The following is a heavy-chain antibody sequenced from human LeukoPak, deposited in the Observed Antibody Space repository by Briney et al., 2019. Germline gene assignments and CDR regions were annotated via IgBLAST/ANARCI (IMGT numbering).Heavy chain of an antibody. CDR1: GGSISSGGYY. J-gene: IGHJ5*02. CDR2: IYYSGST. V-gene: IGHV4-31*03. Sequence: PSQTLSLTCTVSGGSISSGGYYWIWIRQHPGKGLEWIGYIYYSGSTYYNPSLKSRVTISVDTSKNQFSLKLSSVTAADTAVYYCASTSVVACSSTSCYLPPGWFDPWGQGTLVTVSS. CDR3: ASTSVVACSSTSCYLPPGWFDP. D-gene: IGHD2-2*01.